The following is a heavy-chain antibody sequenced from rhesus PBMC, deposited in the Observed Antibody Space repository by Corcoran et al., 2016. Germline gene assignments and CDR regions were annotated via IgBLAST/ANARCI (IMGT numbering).Heavy chain of an antibody. CDR2: INPGNGNT. J-gene: IGHJ4*01. CDR1: GYTFTSYS. CDR3: ARSLGGDDGY. V-gene: IGHV1-200*01. D-gene: IGHD3-9*01. Sequence: QVQLVQSGAEVKKPGASVKLSCKASGYTFTSYSINWVRQAPGQGLDGMGRINPGNGNTGYDKKFQDRGTMTRDTYTSTAYMELSILRSEDTALYYCARSLGGDDGYWGQGVLVTVSS.